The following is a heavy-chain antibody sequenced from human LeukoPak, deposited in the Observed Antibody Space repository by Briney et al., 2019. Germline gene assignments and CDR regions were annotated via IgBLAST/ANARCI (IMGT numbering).Heavy chain of an antibody. CDR2: IRYDGSNK. CDR3: AKSWYQLVLYYFDY. CDR1: GFTFSSYG. D-gene: IGHD2-2*01. Sequence: GGSLRLSCAASGFTFSSYGMHWVRQAPGKGLEWVAFIRYDGSNKNYADSVKGRFTISRDNSKNTLYLQMNSLRAEDTAVYYCAKSWYQLVLYYFDYWGQGTLATVSS. V-gene: IGHV3-30*02. J-gene: IGHJ4*02.